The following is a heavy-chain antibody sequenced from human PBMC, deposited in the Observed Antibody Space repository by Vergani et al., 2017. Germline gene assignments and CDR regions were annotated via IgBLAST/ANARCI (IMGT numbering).Heavy chain of an antibody. J-gene: IGHJ4*02. CDR2: ISAYNGNT. Sequence: QVQLVQSGAEVGKPGASVKVSCKASGYTFTSYGISWVRQAPGQGLEWMGWISAYNGNTNYAQKLQGRVTMTTDTSTSTAYMELRSLRSDDTAVYYCARDIVAARPLSPKNFDYWGQGTLVTVSS. D-gene: IGHD6-6*01. CDR1: GYTFTSYG. V-gene: IGHV1-18*01. CDR3: ARDIVAARPLSPKNFDY.